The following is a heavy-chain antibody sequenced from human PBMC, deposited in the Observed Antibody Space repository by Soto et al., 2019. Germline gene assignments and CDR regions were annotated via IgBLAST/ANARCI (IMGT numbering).Heavy chain of an antibody. CDR1: GFTFSSYG. V-gene: IGHV3-30*18. CDR2: ISYDGSNK. J-gene: IGHJ5*02. CDR3: AKDYGFGELLNWFDP. Sequence: QVQLVESGGGVVQPGRSLRLSCAASGFTFSSYGMHWVRQAPGKGLEWVAVISYDGSNKYYADSVKGRFTISRDNSKNTVYLQMNSLRAEDTAVYYCAKDYGFGELLNWFDPWGQGTLVTVSS. D-gene: IGHD3-10*01.